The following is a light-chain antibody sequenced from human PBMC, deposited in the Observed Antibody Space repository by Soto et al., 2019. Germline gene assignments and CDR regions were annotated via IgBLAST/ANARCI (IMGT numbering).Light chain of an antibody. CDR3: SSYAGSNNLV. V-gene: IGLV2-8*01. CDR1: SSDVGGYNY. Sequence: QSALTQPPSASGSPGQSVTISCTGTSSDVGGYNYVSWYQHHPGKAPKLMIYEVSKWPSGVPDRFSGSRSGNTASLTVSGLQAEDEADYYCSSYAGSNNLVFGGGTKVTVL. J-gene: IGLJ3*02. CDR2: EVS.